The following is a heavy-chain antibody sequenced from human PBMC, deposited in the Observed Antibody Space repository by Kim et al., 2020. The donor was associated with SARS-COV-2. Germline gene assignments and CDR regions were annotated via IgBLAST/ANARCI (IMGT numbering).Heavy chain of an antibody. J-gene: IGHJ2*01. CDR2: IYYSGST. CDR1: GGSISSGGYY. D-gene: IGHD3-16*02. V-gene: IGHV4-31*03. CDR3: ARDHGRGSYRYFETVSNYWYFDL. Sequence: SETLSLTCTVSGGSISSGGYYWSWIRQHPGKGLEWIGYIYYSGSTYYNPSLKSRVTISVDTSKNQFSLKLSSVTAADTAVYYCARDHGRGSYRYFETVSNYWYFDLWGRGTLVTVSS.